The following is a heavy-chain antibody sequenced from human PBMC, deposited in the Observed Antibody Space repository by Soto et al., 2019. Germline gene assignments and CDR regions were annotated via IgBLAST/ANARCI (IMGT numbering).Heavy chain of an antibody. CDR3: ARGGGVGVAGSAAFDM. J-gene: IGHJ3*02. CDR1: GYPVTAYY. CDR2: INPATGAA. V-gene: IGHV1-2*02. Sequence: QLHLVQSGAVVKKPGASVTVSCSASGYPVTAYYMHWVRQAPGRGLEWMGGINPATGAAKYTQTFQGRVTMTRGTSTSTVFMELSGLTSEDPAGFYCARGGGVGVAGSAAFDMWGQGTLVTVSS. D-gene: IGHD3-3*01.